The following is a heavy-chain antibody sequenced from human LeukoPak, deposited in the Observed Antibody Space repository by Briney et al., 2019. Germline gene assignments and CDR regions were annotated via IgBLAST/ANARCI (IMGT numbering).Heavy chain of an antibody. CDR2: IYSGGPT. V-gene: IGHV3-23*03. CDR3: ARGDCSSSSCFVFDP. J-gene: IGHJ5*02. Sequence: PGGSLRLSCAASGFTFSSYAMSWVRQAPGKGLEWVSVIYSGGPTYYADSVKGRFTISRDNSKNTLYLQMNSLRAEDTAVYYCARGDCSSSSCFVFDPWGQGTLVSVSS. CDR1: GFTFSSYA. D-gene: IGHD2-2*01.